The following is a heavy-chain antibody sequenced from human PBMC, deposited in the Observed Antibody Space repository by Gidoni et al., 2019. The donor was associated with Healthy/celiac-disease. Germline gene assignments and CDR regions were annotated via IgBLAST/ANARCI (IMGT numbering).Heavy chain of an antibody. J-gene: IGHJ6*02. D-gene: IGHD4-17*01. V-gene: IGHV3-33*01. CDR2: IWYDGSNK. CDR3: ARMAVTTLTRDYYYYGMDV. CDR1: GCTFCRYG. Sequence: QVQLVESGGGVVQPGRSLRLSCAASGCTFCRYGMLWVRQAPGKGLEWVAVIWYDGSNKYYADSVKGRFTISRDNSKNTLYLQMNSLRAEDTAVYYCARMAVTTLTRDYYYYGMDVWGQGTTVTVSS.